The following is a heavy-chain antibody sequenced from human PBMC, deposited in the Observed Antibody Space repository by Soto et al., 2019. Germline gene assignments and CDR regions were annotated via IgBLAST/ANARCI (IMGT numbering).Heavy chain of an antibody. J-gene: IGHJ6*02. V-gene: IGHV1-8*01. CDR2: MNPNSGNT. CDR1: GYTFTSYD. D-gene: IGHD3-3*01. Sequence: XSVKVSCTAFGYTFTSYDSNWVRQATGQGLEWMGWMNPNSGNTGYAQKFQGRVTMTRNTSISTAYMKLSSLRSEDTAVYYCARESHPYYHFWSGFTAGYYYYGMDVWGQGTTVTVSS. CDR3: ARESHPYYHFWSGFTAGYYYYGMDV.